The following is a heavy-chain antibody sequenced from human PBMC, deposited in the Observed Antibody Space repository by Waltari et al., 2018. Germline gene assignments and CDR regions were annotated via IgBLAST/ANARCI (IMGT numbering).Heavy chain of an antibody. D-gene: IGHD5-12*01. V-gene: IGHV4-39*07. CDR2: IYYSGRT. CDR3: ASFPTSFLYSGYVEGVDY. CDR1: GGSISSSSYY. Sequence: QLQLQESGPGLVKPSETLSLTCTVSGGSISSSSYYWGWIRQPPGKGLEWIGSIYYSGRTYYNPSLKSRVTISVDTSKNQFSLKLSSVTAADTAVYYCASFPTSFLYSGYVEGVDYWGQGTLVTVSS. J-gene: IGHJ4*02.